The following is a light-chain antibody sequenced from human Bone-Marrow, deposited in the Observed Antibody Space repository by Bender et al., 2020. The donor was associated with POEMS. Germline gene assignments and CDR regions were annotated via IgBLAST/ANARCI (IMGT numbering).Light chain of an antibody. V-gene: IGLV3-1*01. Sequence: SYDLTQPPSVSVSPGQTASITCSGERLGNKYVCWFQQRPGQSPVLVIYQDTKRPSGIPERFSGSNSGNTATLTISGTQPMDEGDYYCQAWDSNTGVFGTGTKVTVL. CDR2: QDT. CDR1: RLGNKY. J-gene: IGLJ1*01. CDR3: QAWDSNTGV.